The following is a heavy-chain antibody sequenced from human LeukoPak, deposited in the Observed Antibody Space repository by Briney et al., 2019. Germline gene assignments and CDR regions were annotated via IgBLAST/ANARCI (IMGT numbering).Heavy chain of an antibody. D-gene: IGHD6-6*01. CDR2: ITTYNGDT. Sequence: GASVKVSCTASGYTFTSNVITWVRQAPGQGLEWMGYITTYNGDTNYAQKFQGRVTMTTDTSTSTAYMELRSLRSDDTAVYYCARGSRIAARPVFDYWGQGTLVTVSS. J-gene: IGHJ4*02. CDR3: ARGSRIAARPVFDY. CDR1: GYTFTSNV. V-gene: IGHV1-18*01.